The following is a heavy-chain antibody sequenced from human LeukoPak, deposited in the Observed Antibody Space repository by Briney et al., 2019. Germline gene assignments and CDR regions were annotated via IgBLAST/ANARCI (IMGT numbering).Heavy chain of an antibody. Sequence: ASVKVSYKASGYTFTGYYLHWVRQAPGQGLEWMGWINSNSGGTNYAQKFQGRVTLTRDTSISTAYMELSSLRSDDTAVYYCARGRFLEWFTLRFDPWGQGTLVTVSS. CDR2: INSNSGGT. CDR3: ARGRFLEWFTLRFDP. D-gene: IGHD3-3*01. CDR1: GYTFTGYY. J-gene: IGHJ5*02. V-gene: IGHV1-2*02.